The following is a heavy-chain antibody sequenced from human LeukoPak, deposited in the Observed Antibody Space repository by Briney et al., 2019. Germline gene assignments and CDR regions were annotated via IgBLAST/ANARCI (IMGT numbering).Heavy chain of an antibody. V-gene: IGHV3-33*01. CDR2: IWYDGSNK. CDR1: GFTFSSYG. J-gene: IGHJ4*02. D-gene: IGHD2-15*01. Sequence: GGSLRLSCAASGFTFSSYGMRWVRQAPGKGLEGVAVIWYDGSNKYYADSVKGRFTISRDNSKNTLYLQMNSLRAEDTAVYYCARGCSGGTCYGFDYWGQGTLVTVSS. CDR3: ARGCSGGTCYGFDY.